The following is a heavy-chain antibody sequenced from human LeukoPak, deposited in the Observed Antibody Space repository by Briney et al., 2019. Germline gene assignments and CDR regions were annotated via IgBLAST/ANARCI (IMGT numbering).Heavy chain of an antibody. Sequence: ASVKLSFKCAGYGFTIYGFNWMRRRPAQGLGGVGWISDYNSNKNNAQKITGSATMTTDTSTNTAYMEMRSLRSDETAVYYCARDRSGERRETPFDYWGQGTLVTVSS. V-gene: IGHV1-18*01. CDR3: ARDRSGERRETPFDY. CDR2: ISDYNSNK. J-gene: IGHJ4*02. D-gene: IGHD3-3*01. CDR1: GYGFTIYG.